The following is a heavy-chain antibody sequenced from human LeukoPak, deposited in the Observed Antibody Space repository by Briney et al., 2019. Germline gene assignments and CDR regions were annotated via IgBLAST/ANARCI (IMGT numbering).Heavy chain of an antibody. CDR2: HFASNK. D-gene: IGHD2-2*01. J-gene: IGHJ4*02. CDR3: TRDLCSTTSCFDS. Sequence: GGSLRLSCVTSGFIFSSYGIHWVRQAPGKGLEWVAWHFASNKYYAESVRGRFTMSRDNSKSTLYLQMDSLRVEDTAVYYCTRDLCSTTSCFDSWGQGTLVSVSS. V-gene: IGHV3-33*01. CDR1: GFIFSSYG.